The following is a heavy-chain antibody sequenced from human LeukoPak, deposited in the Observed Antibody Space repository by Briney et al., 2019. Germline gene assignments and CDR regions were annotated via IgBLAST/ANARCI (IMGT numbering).Heavy chain of an antibody. V-gene: IGHV3-21*04. CDR2: ISSSSSYI. D-gene: IGHD3-10*01. CDR3: AKGGSGTETADY. J-gene: IGHJ4*02. CDR1: GFTFSSYS. Sequence: PGGSLRLSCAASGFTFSSYSMNWVRQAPGKGLEWVSSISSSSSYIYYADSVKGRFTISRDNAKNSLYLQMNSLRAEDTALYYCAKGGSGTETADYWGQGTLVTVSS.